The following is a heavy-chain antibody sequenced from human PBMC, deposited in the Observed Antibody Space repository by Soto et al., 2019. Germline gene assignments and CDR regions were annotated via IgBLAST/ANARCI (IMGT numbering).Heavy chain of an antibody. CDR1: GGSISSGGYY. Sequence: SETLSLTCTVSGGSISSGGYYWSWIRQHPGKGLEWIGYIYYSGSTYYNPSLKSRVTISVDTSKNQFSLKLSSVTAADTAVYYCARGRRFGYYDSSGYYEDAFDIWGQGTMVTVSS. V-gene: IGHV4-31*03. CDR3: ARGRRFGYYDSSGYYEDAFDI. D-gene: IGHD3-22*01. CDR2: IYYSGST. J-gene: IGHJ3*02.